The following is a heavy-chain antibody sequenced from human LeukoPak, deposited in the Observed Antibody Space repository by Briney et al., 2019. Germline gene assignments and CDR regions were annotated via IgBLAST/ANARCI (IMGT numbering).Heavy chain of an antibody. CDR1: GFTFSNYW. CDR3: VRGSNGWSGMDV. CDR2: LNGDGDYT. J-gene: IGHJ6*02. D-gene: IGHD6-19*01. Sequence: GGSLRLSCAVSGFTFSNYWRYWVGQGRGKGLVWVSRLNGDGDYTNYEDSATGRLTIYRDNAKNTLYLQMNSLRAEDTAVYYCVRGSNGWSGMDVWGQGTTVTVSS. V-gene: IGHV3-74*01.